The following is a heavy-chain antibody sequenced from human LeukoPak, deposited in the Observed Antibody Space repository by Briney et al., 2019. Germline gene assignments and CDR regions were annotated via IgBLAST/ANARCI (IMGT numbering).Heavy chain of an antibody. CDR2: INPNSGGT. V-gene: IGHV1-2*02. Sequence: GASVKVSCKASGYTFTGYFMHWVRQAPGQGLEWMGWINPNSGGTNYAQDFHGRVTMTRDTPISTAYMELSRLRSDDTAVYCCARAGDSGNLAWGQGTLVTVSS. CDR3: ARAGDSGNLA. J-gene: IGHJ5*02. CDR1: GYTFTGYF. D-gene: IGHD1-26*01.